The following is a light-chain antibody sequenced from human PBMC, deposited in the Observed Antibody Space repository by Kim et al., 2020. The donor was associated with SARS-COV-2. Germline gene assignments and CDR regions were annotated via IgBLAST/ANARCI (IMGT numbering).Light chain of an antibody. V-gene: IGLV2-23*01. CDR1: NTDIGGYNL. J-gene: IGLJ2*01. CDR2: EVF. CDR3: CSFARSNTLL. Sequence: HSALTQPASVSGSPGQSITISCTGTNTDIGGYNLVSWYQQHPGQAPELMIYEVFKRPSGVSDRFSGSKSGNTASLTNSGLQADDEADYYCCSFARSNTLLFGGGTKL.